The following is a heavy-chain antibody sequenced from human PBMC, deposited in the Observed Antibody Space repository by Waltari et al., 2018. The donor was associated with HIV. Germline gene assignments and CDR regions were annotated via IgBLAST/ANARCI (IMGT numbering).Heavy chain of an antibody. Sequence: EVRLVASGGGLVQPGGSLRLSCAASGFTFRSSWMTWVRQAPGKGLEWVANIKEDGSEIHYVDSVKGRFTISRDNAKNSLYLQMNSLRAEDTAVYYCAGRQQLTDWGQGTLVTVSS. J-gene: IGHJ4*02. V-gene: IGHV3-7*01. D-gene: IGHD6-13*01. CDR2: IKEDGSEI. CDR1: GFTFRSSW. CDR3: AGRQQLTD.